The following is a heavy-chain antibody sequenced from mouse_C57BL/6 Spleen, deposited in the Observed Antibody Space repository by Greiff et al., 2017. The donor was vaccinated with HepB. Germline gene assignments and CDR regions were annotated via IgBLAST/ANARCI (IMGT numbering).Heavy chain of an antibody. D-gene: IGHD1-1*01. Sequence: VKLQESGAELVRPGSSVKLSCKASGYTFTSYWMDWVKLRPGQGLEWIGNIYPSDSETHYNQKFKDKATLTVDKSSSTAYMQLSSLTSEDSAVYYCARNYYGSSGYFDVWGTGTTVTVSS. CDR2: IYPSDSET. CDR3: ARNYYGSSGYFDV. V-gene: IGHV1-61*01. CDR1: GYTFTSYW. J-gene: IGHJ1*03.